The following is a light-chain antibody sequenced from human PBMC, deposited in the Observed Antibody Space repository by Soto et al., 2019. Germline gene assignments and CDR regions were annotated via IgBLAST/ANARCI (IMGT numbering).Light chain of an antibody. J-gene: IGKJ5*01. CDR2: DAS. CDR1: QTVRNKY. V-gene: IGKV3-20*01. CDR3: QHYGRSTIT. Sequence: EFVLTQSPGTLYLSPGERATLSCRASQTVRNKYLAWYQQKPGQAPRLLIYDASSRATGIPVRFSVSGSATDFTLTISRLEHEDFALYYCQHYGRSTITFCQGTRLEIK.